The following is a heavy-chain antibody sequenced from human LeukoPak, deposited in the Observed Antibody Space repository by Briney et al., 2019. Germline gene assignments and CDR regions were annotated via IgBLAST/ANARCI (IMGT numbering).Heavy chain of an antibody. V-gene: IGHV3-74*01. CDR1: GFTFSSYW. D-gene: IGHD2-2*01. Sequence: GGSLRLSCAASGFTFSSYWMHWVRHAPGKGLIWVSYINSDGSSTSYADSVKGRFTISRDNAKNTVYLQMNSLRAEDTAVYYCARPLGVAMPAWWFDPWGQGTLVTVSS. CDR3: ARPLGVAMPAWWFDP. CDR2: INSDGSST. J-gene: IGHJ5*02.